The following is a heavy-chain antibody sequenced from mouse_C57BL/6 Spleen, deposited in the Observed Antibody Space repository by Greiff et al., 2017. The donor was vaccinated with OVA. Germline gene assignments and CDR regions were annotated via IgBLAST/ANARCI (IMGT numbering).Heavy chain of an antibody. CDR2: ISSGGDYI. CDR1: GFTFSSYA. CDR3: TRDRPSYAMDY. Sequence: DVHLVESGEGLVKPGGSLKLSCAASGFTFSSYAMSWVRQTPEKRLEWVAYISSGGDYIYYADTVKGRFTISRDNARNTLYLQMSSLKSEDTAMYYCTRDRPSYAMDYWGQGTSVTVSS. J-gene: IGHJ4*01. V-gene: IGHV5-9-1*02.